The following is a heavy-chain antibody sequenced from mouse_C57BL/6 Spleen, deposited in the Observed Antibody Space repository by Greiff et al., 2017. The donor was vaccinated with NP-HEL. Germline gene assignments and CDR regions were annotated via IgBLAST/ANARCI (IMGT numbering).Heavy chain of an antibody. CDR2: IYPGDGDT. J-gene: IGHJ3*01. D-gene: IGHD1-1*01. CDR1: GYAFSSSW. V-gene: IGHV1-82*01. CDR3: ARYHYYGSSLFAY. Sequence: QVQLKESGPELVKPGASVKISCKASGYAFSSSWMNWVKQRPGKGLEWIGRIYPGDGDTNYNGKFKGKATLTADKSSSTAYMQLSSLTSEDSAVYFCARYHYYGSSLFAYWGQGTLVTVSA.